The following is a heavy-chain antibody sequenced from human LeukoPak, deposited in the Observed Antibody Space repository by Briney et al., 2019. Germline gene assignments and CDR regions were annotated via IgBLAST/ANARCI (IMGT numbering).Heavy chain of an antibody. J-gene: IGHJ4*02. CDR1: GFTFSSYS. CDR2: ISSSSSTI. D-gene: IGHD1-1*01. Sequence: GGSLRLSCAASGFTFSSYSMNWVREAPGKGLEWGSYISSSSSTIYYADSVKGGFTISRDNAKNSLYLQMNSLRAEDTAVYYCARSGYNSGTTHYWGQGTLVTVSS. V-gene: IGHV3-48*01. CDR3: ARSGYNSGTTHY.